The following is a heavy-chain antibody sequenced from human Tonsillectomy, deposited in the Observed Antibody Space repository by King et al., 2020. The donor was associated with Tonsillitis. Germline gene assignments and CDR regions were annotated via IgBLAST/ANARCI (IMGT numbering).Heavy chain of an antibody. CDR1: GFTFRSYA. V-gene: IGHV3-23*04. D-gene: IGHD6-19*01. J-gene: IGHJ5*02. CDR2: ISGSGGST. Sequence: VQLVESGGGLVQPGGSLRLSCAASGFTFRSYAMSWVRQAPGKGLEWVSAISGSGGSTFYADSVKGRFTISRDNSKNTLYLQMNSLRDEDTAVYYSAKDLIAVSCTGCVDPWGQGTLVIVSS. CDR3: AKDLIAVSCTGCVDP.